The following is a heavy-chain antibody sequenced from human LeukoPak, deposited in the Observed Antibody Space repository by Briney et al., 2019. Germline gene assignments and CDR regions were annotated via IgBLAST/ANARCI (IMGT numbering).Heavy chain of an antibody. V-gene: IGHV1-69*05. CDR1: GGTFSSYA. CDR2: IIPIFGTA. D-gene: IGHD3-22*01. CDR3: AARGYYDSSGYYLDFDY. J-gene: IGHJ4*02. Sequence: ASVKVPCKASGGTFSSYAISWVRQVPGQGLEWMGGIIPIFGTANYAQKFQGRVTITTDESTSTAYMELSSLRSEDTAVYYCAARGYYDSSGYYLDFDYWGQGTLVTVSS.